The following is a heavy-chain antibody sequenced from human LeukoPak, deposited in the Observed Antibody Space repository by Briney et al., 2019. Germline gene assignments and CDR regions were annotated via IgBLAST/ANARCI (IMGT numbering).Heavy chain of an antibody. Sequence: GASVKVSCKASGYAFSNYGISWVRQAPGQGLEWLGWISTFNGHTTYALKFQDRGTMTTDTSTDTAYLELRSLRTDDTAVYYCARRHLVGSGYFGHWGQGTLVTVSS. CDR1: GYAFSNYG. CDR2: ISTFNGHT. J-gene: IGHJ4*02. D-gene: IGHD2-15*01. V-gene: IGHV1-18*01. CDR3: ARRHLVGSGYFGH.